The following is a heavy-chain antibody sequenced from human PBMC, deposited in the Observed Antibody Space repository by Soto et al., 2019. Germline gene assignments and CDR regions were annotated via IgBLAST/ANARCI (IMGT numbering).Heavy chain of an antibody. J-gene: IGHJ4*02. CDR3: ARVATRLQSMEVLEY. CDR2: LSFDGTAE. D-gene: IGHD2-21*02. CDR1: GFIFRDYL. Sequence: QVQLVESGGGVVQPGTSLRLSCKASGFIFRDYLIHWVRQAPGKGLEWLAALSFDGTAEYYADSTGGRFTISRDIPKSTTYLVINNVRREDTAMYYCARVATRLQSMEVLEYWGQGTLVTVPS. V-gene: IGHV3-30*03.